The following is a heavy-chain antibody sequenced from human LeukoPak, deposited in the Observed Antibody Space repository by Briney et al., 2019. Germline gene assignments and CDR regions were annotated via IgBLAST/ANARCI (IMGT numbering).Heavy chain of an antibody. J-gene: IGHJ4*02. D-gene: IGHD3-10*01. CDR2: INHGGST. Sequence: PSETLSLTCAVYGGSFSGYYWSWIRQPPGKGLEWIGEINHGGSTNYKPSLKSRVTISVDTSNNQFSLKLSSVTAADTAVYYCARLRGSGGPAIDYWGQGTLVTVSS. V-gene: IGHV4-34*01. CDR1: GGSFSGYY. CDR3: ARLRGSGGPAIDY.